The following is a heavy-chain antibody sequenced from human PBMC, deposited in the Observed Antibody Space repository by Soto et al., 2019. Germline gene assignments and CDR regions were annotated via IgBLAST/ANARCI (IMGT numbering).Heavy chain of an antibody. CDR1: SVSISSNNW. D-gene: IGHD6-19*01. V-gene: IGHV4-4*02. CDR2: SYHTGST. CDR3: ARTRGYSSAWYYFDY. J-gene: IGHJ4*02. Sequence: QVQLQESGPGLVKPSETLSLTCAVSSVSISSNNWWTWVRQHPAKGLEWIGESYHTGSTNYSPSLKSRVTISVDKSKCQFSLKLRSVTAADTAVYYCARTRGYSSAWYYFDYWGEGALVTVSS.